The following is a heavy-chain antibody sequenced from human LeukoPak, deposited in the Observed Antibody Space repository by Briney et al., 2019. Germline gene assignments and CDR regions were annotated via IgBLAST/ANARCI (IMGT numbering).Heavy chain of an antibody. Sequence: SVKVSCKASGGTFSSYAISWVRQAPGQGLEWMGGIIPIFGTANYAQKFQGRVTITADKSTSTAYMELSSLRSEDTAVYYCARDEVDGYNMRGSYFDYWGQGTLVTVSS. D-gene: IGHD5-24*01. J-gene: IGHJ4*02. CDR3: ARDEVDGYNMRGSYFDY. CDR2: IIPIFGTA. V-gene: IGHV1-69*06. CDR1: GGTFSSYA.